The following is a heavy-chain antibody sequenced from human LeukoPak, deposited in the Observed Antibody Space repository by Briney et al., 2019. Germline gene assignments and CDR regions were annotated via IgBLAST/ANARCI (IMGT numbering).Heavy chain of an antibody. V-gene: IGHV1-18*01. J-gene: IGHJ4*02. CDR1: GYTFTSYG. Sequence: GASVKVSCKASGYTFTSYGISWVRQAPGQRLEWMGWISAYNGNTNYAQKLQGRVTMTTDTSTSTAYMELRSLRSDDTAVYYCAGGYSGYDSGGGLGYWGQGTLVTVSS. D-gene: IGHD5-12*01. CDR3: AGGYSGYDSGGGLGY. CDR2: ISAYNGNT.